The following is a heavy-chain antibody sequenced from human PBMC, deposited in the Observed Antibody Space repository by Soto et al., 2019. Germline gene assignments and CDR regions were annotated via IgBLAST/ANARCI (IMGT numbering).Heavy chain of an antibody. CDR3: ARDHYDYIWGSDSGGYYYYYMDF. D-gene: IGHD3-16*01. V-gene: IGHV4-59*01. CDR1: GGSISSYY. Sequence: PSETLSLTCTVSGGSISSYYWSWIRQPPGKGLEWIGYIYYSGSTNYNPSLKSRVTISVDTSKNQFSLKLSSVTAADTAVYYCARDHYDYIWGSDSGGYYYYYMDFWGKGTTVTVSS. CDR2: IYYSGST. J-gene: IGHJ6*03.